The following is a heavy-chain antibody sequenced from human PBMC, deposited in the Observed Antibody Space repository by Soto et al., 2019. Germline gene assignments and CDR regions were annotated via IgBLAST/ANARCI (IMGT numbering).Heavy chain of an antibody. CDR1: GVSISGYY. V-gene: IGHV4-59*08. CDR2: IYYSGST. J-gene: IGHJ5*02. Sequence: PSETLSLTCTVSGVSISGYYWSWIRQPPGKGLEWIGYIYYSGSTNYNPSLKSRVTISVDTSKNQFSLKLSSVTAADTALYYCARNFSGSYSHWFDPWGQGTLVSVSS. D-gene: IGHD3-10*01. CDR3: ARNFSGSYSHWFDP.